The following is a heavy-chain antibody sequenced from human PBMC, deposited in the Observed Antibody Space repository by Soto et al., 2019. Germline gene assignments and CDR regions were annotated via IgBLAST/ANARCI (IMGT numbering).Heavy chain of an antibody. CDR1: GFSFSSYD. CDR2: MSFDGSYK. V-gene: IGHV3-30*03. J-gene: IGHJ6*02. D-gene: IGHD3-10*01. CDR3: ARGTIRGVVYYGVEV. Sequence: QEQLVESGGGAVQPGRSLRLSCTASGFSFSSYDMHWVRQAPGEGLEWVSAMSFDGSYKHYADSVKGRFTISRDNSENTLYLQMNGLRPEDTAVYFCARGTIRGVVYYGVEVWGQGTTVTVS.